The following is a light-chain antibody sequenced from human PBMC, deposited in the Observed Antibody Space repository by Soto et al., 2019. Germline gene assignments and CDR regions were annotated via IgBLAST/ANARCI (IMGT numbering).Light chain of an antibody. CDR1: SSDVGGYNY. Sequence: QSVLTQPASVSGSPGQSITISCTGTSSDVGGYNYVSRYQQHPGKAPKLMIYEVSNRPSGVSNRFSGSKSGNTASLSISGLQAEDEADYYCSSYTSSRIVVFGGGTKLTVL. CDR3: SSYTSSRIVV. V-gene: IGLV2-14*01. CDR2: EVS. J-gene: IGLJ2*01.